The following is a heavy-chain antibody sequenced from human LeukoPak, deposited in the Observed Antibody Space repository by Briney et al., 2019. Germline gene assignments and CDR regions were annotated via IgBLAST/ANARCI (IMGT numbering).Heavy chain of an antibody. CDR2: ISGSGGST. CDR1: GFTFSSYA. D-gene: IGHD3-3*01. CDR3: AKDDDFWSGYGFDY. Sequence: GGSLRLSCAASGFTFSSYAMSWVRQAPGKGLEWVSAISGSGGSTYYADSVKGRFTISRDNFKNTLYLQMNSLRAEDTAVYYCAKDDDFWSGYGFDYWGQGTLVTVSS. J-gene: IGHJ4*02. V-gene: IGHV3-23*01.